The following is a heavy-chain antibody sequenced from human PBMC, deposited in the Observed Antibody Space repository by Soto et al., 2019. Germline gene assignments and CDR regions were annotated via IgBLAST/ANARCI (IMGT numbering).Heavy chain of an antibody. V-gene: IGHV6-1*01. D-gene: IGHD3-22*01. J-gene: IGHJ4*02. Sequence: SQTLSLTCAISGDSVSSNSAAWNWIRQSPSRGLEWLGRTYYRSKWYNDYAVSVKSRITINPDTSKNQFSLQLNSVTSEDTAVYYCARVGYYYDSSGSFDYWGQGTLVTVSS. CDR2: TYYRSKWYN. CDR1: GDSVSSNSAA. CDR3: ARVGYYYDSSGSFDY.